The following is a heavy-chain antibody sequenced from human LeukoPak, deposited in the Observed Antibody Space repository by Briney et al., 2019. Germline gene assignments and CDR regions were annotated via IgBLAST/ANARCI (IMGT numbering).Heavy chain of an antibody. CDR2: IWSDGSNR. V-gene: IGHV3-33*01. J-gene: IGHJ4*02. CDR3: ARDAQRGFDYSNSLEY. CDR1: GFIFSHYG. Sequence: GGSLRLSCAASGFIFSHYGMHSVPQAPGKGLERVAVIWSDGSNRFYADSVKGRFTISRDNSQNTVFLQMNSLRAEDTAMYYCARDAQRGFDYSNSLEYWGQGTLVTVSS. D-gene: IGHD4-11*01.